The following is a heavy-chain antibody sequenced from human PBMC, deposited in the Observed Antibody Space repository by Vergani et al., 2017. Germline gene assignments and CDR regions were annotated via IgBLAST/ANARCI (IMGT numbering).Heavy chain of an antibody. J-gene: IGHJ4*02. CDR3: AKGDYSSGWYFGVAY. CDR1: GFTFSSYG. CDR2: ISYDGSNK. Sequence: QVQLVESGGGVVQPGRSLILSCAASGFTFSSYGMHWVRQAPGKGLEWVAVISYDGSNKYYADSVKGRFTISRDNSKNTLCLQMNSLRAEDTAVYYCAKGDYSSGWYFGVAYWGQGTLVTVSS. V-gene: IGHV3-30*18. D-gene: IGHD6-19*01.